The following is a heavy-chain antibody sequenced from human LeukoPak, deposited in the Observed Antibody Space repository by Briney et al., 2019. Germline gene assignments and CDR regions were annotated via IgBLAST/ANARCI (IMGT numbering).Heavy chain of an antibody. CDR2: ISYDGSNK. Sequence: GGSLRLSCAASGFTFSSYAMHWVRQAPGKGLEWVAVISYDGSNKYYADSVKGRFTISRDNSKNTLYLQMNSLRAEDTAVYYCARERITIFGVAHDAFDIWGQGTRVTVSS. D-gene: IGHD3-3*01. CDR1: GFTFSSYA. CDR3: ARERITIFGVAHDAFDI. V-gene: IGHV3-30-3*01. J-gene: IGHJ3*02.